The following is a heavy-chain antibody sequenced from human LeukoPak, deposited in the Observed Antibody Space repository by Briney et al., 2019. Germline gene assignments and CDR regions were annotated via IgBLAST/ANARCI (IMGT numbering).Heavy chain of an antibody. J-gene: IGHJ4*02. CDR2: IYTGGSA. V-gene: IGHV3-53*01. CDR3: AGNHLSYYYDSSGPYFGY. Sequence: GGSLRLSCAASGFTVSSNYMSWVRQAPGKGLEWVSVIYTGGSADFADAVKGRSTISRDNSKNTVYLQMNSLRAEDTAVYYCAGNHLSYYYDSSGPYFGYWGQGTLVTVSS. D-gene: IGHD3-22*01. CDR1: GFTVSSNY.